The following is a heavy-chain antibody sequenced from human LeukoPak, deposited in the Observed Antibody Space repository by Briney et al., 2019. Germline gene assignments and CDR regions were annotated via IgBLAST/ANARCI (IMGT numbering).Heavy chain of an antibody. J-gene: IGHJ5*02. CDR1: GFTFSSYW. CDR2: IKQDGSEK. D-gene: IGHD3-10*01. Sequence: GGSLRLSCAASGFTFSSYWMSWVRQAPGKGLEGVANIKQDGSEKYYVDSVKGRFTISRDNAKNSLYLQMNSLRAEDTAVYYCASTMVRGVYNWFDPWGQGTLVTVSS. CDR3: ASTMVRGVYNWFDP. V-gene: IGHV3-7*01.